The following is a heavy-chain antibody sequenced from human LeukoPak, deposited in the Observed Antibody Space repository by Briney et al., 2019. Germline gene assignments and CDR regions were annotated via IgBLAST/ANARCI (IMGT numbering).Heavy chain of an antibody. D-gene: IGHD6-13*01. CDR1: GGSISSYY. CDR2: IYYSGST. CDR3: ARSSTSWYYFDY. V-gene: IGHV4-59*01. J-gene: IGHJ4*02. Sequence: SETLSLTCTVSGGSISSYYWSWIRQPPGKGLEWIGYIYYSGSTNYNPSLKSRVTISVDTFKNQFSLKLSSVTAADTAAYYCARSSTSWYYFDYWGQGTLVTVSS.